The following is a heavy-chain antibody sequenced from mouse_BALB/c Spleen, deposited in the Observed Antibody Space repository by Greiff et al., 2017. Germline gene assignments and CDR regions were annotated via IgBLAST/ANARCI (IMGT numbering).Heavy chain of an antibody. D-gene: IGHD1-2*01. CDR3: ARDRRPSYAMDY. V-gene: IGHV5-15*02. CDR1: GFTFSDYG. Sequence: EVKLVESGGGLVQPGGSRKLSCAASGFTFSDYGMAWVRQAPGKGPEWVAFISNLAYSIYYADTVTGRFTISRENAKNTLYLEMSSLRSEDTAMYYCARDRRPSYAMDYWGQGTSVTVSS. CDR2: ISNLAYSI. J-gene: IGHJ4*01.